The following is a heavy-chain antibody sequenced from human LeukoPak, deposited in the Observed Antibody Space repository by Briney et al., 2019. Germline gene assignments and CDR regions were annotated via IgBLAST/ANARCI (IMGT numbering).Heavy chain of an antibody. CDR3: VRGPRYYDDSGFHYGVFDI. J-gene: IGHJ3*02. CDR2: IYPGGNI. Sequence: PGGSLRLSCGVSEVTVSNNYMSWVRQAPGKGLQWVSVIYPGGNIYYADSVKGRFIISRDNSKNTLSLQMSSLTADDTAVYYCVRGPRYYDDSGFHYGVFDIWGQGTLVTVSS. D-gene: IGHD3-22*01. CDR1: EVTVSNNY. V-gene: IGHV3-53*01.